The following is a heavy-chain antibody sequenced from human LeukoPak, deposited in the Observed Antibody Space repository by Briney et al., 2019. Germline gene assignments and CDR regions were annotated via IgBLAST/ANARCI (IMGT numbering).Heavy chain of an antibody. V-gene: IGHV3-23*01. CDR1: GFIFSSYD. Sequence: PGGSLRLSCAASGFIFSSYDMTWGRQAPGKGLEWVSGISGSGGRTNYADSVKGRFTISRDNSKNTLYLQMNNLRADDTAVYYCARDPWVSCWGQGALVTVSS. D-gene: IGHD1-26*01. CDR3: ARDPWVSC. CDR2: ISGSGGRT. J-gene: IGHJ4*02.